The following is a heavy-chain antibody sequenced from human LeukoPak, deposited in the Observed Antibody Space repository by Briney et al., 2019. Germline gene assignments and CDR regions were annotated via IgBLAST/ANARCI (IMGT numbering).Heavy chain of an antibody. J-gene: IGHJ5*02. CDR1: GFTFSSYS. CDR3: ARGGGSYYIIS. CDR2: ISSSSSTI. V-gene: IGHV3-48*01. Sequence: GGSLRLSCAASGFTFSSYSMNWVRQAPGKGLEWVSYISSSSSTIYYADSVKGRFTISRDNAKNSLYLQMNSLRAEDTAVYYCARGGGSYYIISWGQGTLVTVSS. D-gene: IGHD1-26*01.